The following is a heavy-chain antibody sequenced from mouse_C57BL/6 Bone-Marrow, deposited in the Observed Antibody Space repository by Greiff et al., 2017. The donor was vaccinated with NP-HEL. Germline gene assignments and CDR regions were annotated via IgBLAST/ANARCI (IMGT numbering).Heavy chain of an antibody. CDR1: GFTFSDFY. Sequence: EVHLVESGGGLVQSGRSLRLSCATSGFTFSDFYMEWVRQAPGKGLEWIAASRNKANDYTKEYSASVKGRFIVSRDTYQSILYLQMNALRAEDTAIYYCARDRGGTLDYWGQGTTLTVSS. V-gene: IGHV7-1*01. D-gene: IGHD3-3*01. J-gene: IGHJ2*01. CDR2: SRNKANDYTK. CDR3: ARDRGGTLDY.